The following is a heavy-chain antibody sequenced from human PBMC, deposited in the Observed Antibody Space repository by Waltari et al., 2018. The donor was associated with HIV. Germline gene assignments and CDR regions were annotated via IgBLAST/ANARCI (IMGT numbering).Heavy chain of an antibody. CDR1: GASISSGGYQ. V-gene: IGHV4-31*01. Sequence: QVQLQESGPGLVKPSQTLSLTCSVSGASISSGGYQWTWIRQHPGKGLELLGYIHSGGSTYYNPARKSLIVISMDTPTNQVSLRLRSVTAADTAVYYCARGMRWGTTLSGGAFDIWGQGTMVAVSS. D-gene: IGHD1-1*01. J-gene: IGHJ3*02. CDR2: IHSGGST. CDR3: ARGMRWGTTLSGGAFDI.